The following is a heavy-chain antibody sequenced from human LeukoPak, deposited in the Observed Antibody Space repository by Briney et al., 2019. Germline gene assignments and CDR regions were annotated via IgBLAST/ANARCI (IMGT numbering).Heavy chain of an antibody. Sequence: GGSLRLSCAASGFTFSSYNMIWVRQAPGKGLEWVSSISSSATYIYYTDSLKGRFTISRDNAKNSLYLQMNSLRAEDTTVYYCARANLDSYVGPWGQGTLVTVSS. J-gene: IGHJ5*02. CDR2: ISSSATYI. CDR1: GFTFSSYN. CDR3: ARANLDSYVGP. V-gene: IGHV3-21*06.